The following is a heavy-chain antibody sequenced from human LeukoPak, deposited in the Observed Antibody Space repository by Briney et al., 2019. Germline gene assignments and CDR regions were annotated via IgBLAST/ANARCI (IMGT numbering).Heavy chain of an antibody. V-gene: IGHV1-8*01. CDR1: GYTFTSYD. J-gene: IGHJ6*03. CDR3: ARGRTSTYDFWSGYNLAGYYYYYMDV. CDR2: MNPNSGNT. D-gene: IGHD3-3*01. Sequence: ASVKVSCKASGYTFTSYDINWVRQAPGQGLEWMGWMNPNSGNTGYAQKFQGRVTMTRNTSISTAYMELSSLRSEDTAVYYCARGRTSTYDFWSGYNLAGYYYYYMDVWGKGTTVTVSS.